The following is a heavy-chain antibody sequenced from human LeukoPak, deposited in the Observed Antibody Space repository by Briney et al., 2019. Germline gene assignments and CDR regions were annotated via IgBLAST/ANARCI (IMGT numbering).Heavy chain of an antibody. V-gene: IGHV3-74*01. CDR1: GFTFSSYW. CDR3: ARRAGAYSHPYDY. J-gene: IGHJ4*02. CDR2: INSDVSTT. Sequence: GGSLRLSCAASGFTFSSYWMHWVRQAPGKGLVWVSRINSDVSTTSYADSVKGRFTISRDNSKNTLYLQMNSLRAEDTAVYYCARRAGAYSHPYDYWGQGTLVTVSS. D-gene: IGHD4/OR15-4a*01.